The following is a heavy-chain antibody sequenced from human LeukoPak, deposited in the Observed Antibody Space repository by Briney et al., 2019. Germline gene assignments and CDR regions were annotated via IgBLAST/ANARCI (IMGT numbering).Heavy chain of an antibody. V-gene: IGHV3-7*03. Sequence: GSLILSCAASGFTFSSYWMSWVRQAPGKGLEWVANIKQDGSEKYYVDSVKGRFTISRDNAKNSLYLQMNSLRAEDTAVYYCARDDRKVYYYYGMDVWGQGTTVTVSS. CDR3: ARDDRKVYYYYGMDV. CDR2: IKQDGSEK. D-gene: IGHD3-22*01. CDR1: GFTFSSYW. J-gene: IGHJ6*02.